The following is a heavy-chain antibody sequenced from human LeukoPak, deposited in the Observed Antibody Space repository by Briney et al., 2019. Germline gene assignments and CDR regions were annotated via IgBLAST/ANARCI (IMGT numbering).Heavy chain of an antibody. Sequence: SETLSLTCTVSGGSISSGSYYWSWIRQPAGKVLEWIGRIYTSGSTNYNPSLKSRVTTSVDTSKNQFSLKLSSVTAADTAVYYCARDGYYYDSSGRNWFDPWGQGTLVTVSS. J-gene: IGHJ5*02. CDR3: ARDGYYYDSSGRNWFDP. D-gene: IGHD3-22*01. CDR2: IYTSGST. V-gene: IGHV4-61*02. CDR1: GGSISSGSYY.